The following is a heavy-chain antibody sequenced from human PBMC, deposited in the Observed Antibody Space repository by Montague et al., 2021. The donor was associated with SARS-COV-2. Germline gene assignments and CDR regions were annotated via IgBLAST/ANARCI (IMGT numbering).Heavy chain of an antibody. CDR2: IWYDGSNK. CDR1: GFTFSSYG. CDR3: ARDAPYYDSSGYLFYYGMDV. J-gene: IGHJ6*02. Sequence: SLRLSCAASGFTFSSYGMHWVRQAPGKGLEWVAVIWYDGSNKYYAASVKGRFTISRDNSKNTLYLQMNSLRAEDTAVYYRARDAPYYDSSGYLFYYGMDVWGQGTTVTVSS. V-gene: IGHV3-33*01. D-gene: IGHD3-22*01.